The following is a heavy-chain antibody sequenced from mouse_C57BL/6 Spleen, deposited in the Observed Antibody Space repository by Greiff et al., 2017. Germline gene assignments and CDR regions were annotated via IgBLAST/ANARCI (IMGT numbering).Heavy chain of an antibody. D-gene: IGHD2-2*01. Sequence: QVQLQQPGAELVKPGASVKLSCKASGYTFTSYWMHWVKQRPGQGLEWIGMIHPNSGSTNYNEKFKSKATLTVDKSSSTAYMQLRSLTSEDSAVFDCAREGLPHFDYWGQGTTLTVSS. CDR3: AREGLPHFDY. CDR2: IHPNSGST. J-gene: IGHJ2*01. V-gene: IGHV1-64*01. CDR1: GYTFTSYW.